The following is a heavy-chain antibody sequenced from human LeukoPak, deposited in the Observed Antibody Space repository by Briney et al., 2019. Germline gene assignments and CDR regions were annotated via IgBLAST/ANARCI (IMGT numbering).Heavy chain of an antibody. V-gene: IGHV3-11*06. CDR2: ISSSSDYT. CDR1: GFAFSDYH. D-gene: IGHD2-21*02. CDR3: ARDAAYCGGDCYPVGYFDY. Sequence: GGSLRLSCAASGFAFSDYHMSWIRQAPGKGLEWVSYISSSSDYTNYADSVRGRFTISRDNAKNSLYLQMNSLRAEDTAVYYCARDAAYCGGDCYPVGYFDYWGQGTLVTVSS. J-gene: IGHJ4*02.